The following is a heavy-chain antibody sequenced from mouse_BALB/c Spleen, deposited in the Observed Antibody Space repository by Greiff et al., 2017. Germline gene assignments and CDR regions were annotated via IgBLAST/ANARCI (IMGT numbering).Heavy chain of an antibody. V-gene: IGHV1S56*01. D-gene: IGHD2-4*01. CDR1: GYTFTSYY. J-gene: IGHJ4*01. CDR2: IYPGDGST. CDR3: ASKEAYYYDYDVGGMDY. Sequence: QVQLQQSGPELVKPGASVKMSCKASGYTFTSYYIHWVKQRPGQGLEWIGWIYPGDGSTKYNEKFKGKTTLTADKSSSTAYMLLSSLTSEDSAIYFCASKEAYYYDYDVGGMDYGGQGTSVTVSS.